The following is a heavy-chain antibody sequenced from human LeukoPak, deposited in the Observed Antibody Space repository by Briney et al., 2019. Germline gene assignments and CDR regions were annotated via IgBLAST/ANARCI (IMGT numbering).Heavy chain of an antibody. CDR3: ARDSTWDCSSTSCYSYYMDV. CDR2: IRWNSDSI. V-gene: IGHV3-9*01. CDR1: GFTFDDYA. J-gene: IGHJ6*03. D-gene: IGHD2-2*01. Sequence: GGSLRLSCAATGFTFDDYAMHWVRQAPGKGLEWVSGIRWNSDSIGYADSVKGRFTISRDNAKNSLYLQMNSLRAEDTAVYYCARDSTWDCSSTSCYSYYMDVWGKGTTVTVSS.